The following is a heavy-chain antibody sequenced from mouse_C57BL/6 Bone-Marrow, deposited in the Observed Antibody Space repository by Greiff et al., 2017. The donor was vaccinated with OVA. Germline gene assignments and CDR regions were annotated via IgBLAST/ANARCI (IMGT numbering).Heavy chain of an antibody. V-gene: IGHV1-55*01. CDR1: GYTFTSYW. Sequence: QVQLQQPGAELVKPGASVKMSCKASGYTFTSYWITWVKQRPGQGLAWIGDIYPGSGSTNYNEKFKSKATLTVDTSSSTAYMQLSSLTSEDSAVYYCARSGGSSSKYYFDYWGQGTTLTVSS. CDR2: IYPGSGST. D-gene: IGHD1-1*01. CDR3: ARSGGSSSKYYFDY. J-gene: IGHJ2*01.